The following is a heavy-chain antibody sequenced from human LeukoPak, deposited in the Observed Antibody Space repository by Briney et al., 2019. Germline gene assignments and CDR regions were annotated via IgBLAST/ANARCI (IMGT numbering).Heavy chain of an antibody. CDR3: VSSRDRPGACDI. CDR1: GFTFNNYL. Sequence: GGSLRLSCAASGFTFNNYLMTWVRQAPGKGLEWVANIKQDGNEKFYVDSVRGRFTIYRDKAKNSLYLQMHSLRVEDTALYYCVSSRDRPGACDIWGQETMVTVSS. J-gene: IGHJ3*02. V-gene: IGHV3-7*01. CDR2: IKQDGNEK. D-gene: IGHD2-2*01.